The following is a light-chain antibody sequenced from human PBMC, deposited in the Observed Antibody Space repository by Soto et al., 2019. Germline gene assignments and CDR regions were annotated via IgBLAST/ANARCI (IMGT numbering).Light chain of an antibody. V-gene: IGKV3-20*01. CDR3: QQYSSSPPEFT. CDR2: GAS. J-gene: IGKJ3*01. Sequence: EIVLTQSPGTLSLSPGERATLSCRASQSISSSYLAWYQQRPGQAPRLLIFGASYRDTGILDRFSGSGAGTDFTLTISRLEQEDFAVYYCQQYSSSPPEFTFGPGTKVDSK. CDR1: QSISSSY.